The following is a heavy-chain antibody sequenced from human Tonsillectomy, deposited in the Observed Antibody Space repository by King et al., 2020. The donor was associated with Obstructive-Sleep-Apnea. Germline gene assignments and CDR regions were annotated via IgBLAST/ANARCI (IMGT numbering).Heavy chain of an antibody. D-gene: IGHD2-2*03. CDR1: GYTFTSYY. CDR2: INPSGGST. J-gene: IGHJ6*02. V-gene: IGHV1-46*01. Sequence: VQLVQSGAEVKKPGASVKVSCKASGYTFTSYYMHWVRQAPGQGLEWMGLINPSGGSTSYAQKFQGRVTMTRDTSTSTVYMELSSLRSEDTAVYYCARDLDVVVVPAAISFYYYGMDVWGQGTTVTVSS. CDR3: ARDLDVVVVPAAISFYYYGMDV.